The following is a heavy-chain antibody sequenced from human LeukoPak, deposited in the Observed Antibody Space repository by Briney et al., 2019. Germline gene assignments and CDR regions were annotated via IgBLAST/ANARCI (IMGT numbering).Heavy chain of an antibody. V-gene: IGHV5-51*01. CDR1: AYSSTSYL. J-gene: IGHJ4*02. Sequence: GQSLKISCTGAAYSSTSYLIAWARHVPGNGLEWMGRIYPDDSNPRYTPSFQGPATISADKSLSTAYLQWSSLQASDTAMYYCARLGEVLDYWGQGTLVTVSS. CDR3: ARLGEVLDY. D-gene: IGHD3-16*01. CDR2: IYPDDSNP.